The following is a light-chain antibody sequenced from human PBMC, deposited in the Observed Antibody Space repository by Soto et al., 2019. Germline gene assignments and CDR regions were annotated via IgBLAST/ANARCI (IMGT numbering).Light chain of an antibody. CDR2: DVN. Sequence: QSVLTQPPSVSGSPGQSVAISCTGTSSDVGSYNRVSWYQQPPGTAPKLMIYDVNNRPSGVPDRVSGSKSGNTASLTISGLQAEDEADYYCSSYTISSTDVFGTGTKLTVL. CDR3: SSYTISSTDV. J-gene: IGLJ1*01. V-gene: IGLV2-18*02. CDR1: SSDVGSYNR.